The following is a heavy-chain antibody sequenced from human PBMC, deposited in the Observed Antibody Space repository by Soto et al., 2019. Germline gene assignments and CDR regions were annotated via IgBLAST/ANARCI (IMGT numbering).Heavy chain of an antibody. D-gene: IGHD2-15*01. CDR2: INSDGSST. CDR3: VRTSLVVAAATREDY. Sequence: EVQLVESGGGLVQPGGSLRLSCAASGFTFSSYWMHWVPQPPGKGWFWVSGINSDGSSTSYADSVKGRFTISRDNAKNTLYLQRNSLRAEDTAVYYCVRTSLVVAAATREDYWGQGTLVTVSS. V-gene: IGHV3-74*01. J-gene: IGHJ4*02. CDR1: GFTFSSYW.